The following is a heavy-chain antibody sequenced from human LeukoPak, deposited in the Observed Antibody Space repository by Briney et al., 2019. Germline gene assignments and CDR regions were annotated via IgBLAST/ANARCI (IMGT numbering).Heavy chain of an antibody. D-gene: IGHD3-16*02. Sequence: ASVKVSCKASGYTFTGYYMHWVRQAPGQGLEWMGWINPNSGGTNYAQKFQGRVTMTRDTSISTAYMELSRLRSDDTAVYYCARDVSRNYDYVWGSYRAFDHWGQGTLVTVSS. CDR1: GYTFTGYY. CDR2: INPNSGGT. CDR3: ARDVSRNYDYVWGSYRAFDH. J-gene: IGHJ4*02. V-gene: IGHV1-2*02.